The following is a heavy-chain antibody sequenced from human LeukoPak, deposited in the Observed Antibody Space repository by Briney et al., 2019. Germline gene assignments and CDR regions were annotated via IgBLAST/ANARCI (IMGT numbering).Heavy chain of an antibody. V-gene: IGHV3-49*04. CDR2: IASRAYGRPE. Sequence: GGSLRLSCAASGFTLSIYRVSWVREAPGKGREWGGLIASRAYGRPEDFAASVKDRFSISRDDSKAIAYLQMNSLTMEDTGVYFCTAEVERGGSYWGGEYWGQGTLVVVSS. J-gene: IGHJ4*02. D-gene: IGHD3-10*01. CDR3: TAEVERGGSYWGGEY. CDR1: GFTLSIYR.